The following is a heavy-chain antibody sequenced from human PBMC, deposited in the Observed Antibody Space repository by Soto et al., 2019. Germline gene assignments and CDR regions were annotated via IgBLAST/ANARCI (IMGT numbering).Heavy chain of an antibody. D-gene: IGHD3-16*02. J-gene: IGHJ5*02. CDR1: GGSLSSYH. V-gene: IGHV4-34*01. CDR3: ASHRGSWGSFRYRWFDP. CDR2: INESGGT. Sequence: SGTLSLTCAVYGGSLSSYHGSWILQSPGKGLEWIGEINESGGTNYSPSLKSRVTISVDTSKNQFSLTLNSVTAADTAVYYCASHRGSWGSFRYRWFDPWGQGTVVTVSS.